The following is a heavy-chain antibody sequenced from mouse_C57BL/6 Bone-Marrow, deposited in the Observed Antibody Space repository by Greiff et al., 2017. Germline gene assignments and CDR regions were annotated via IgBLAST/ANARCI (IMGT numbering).Heavy chain of an antibody. CDR3: ARRGYSNYRYFDV. CDR1: GYTFTSYW. V-gene: IGHV1-55*01. CDR2: IYPGSGST. Sequence: QVQLKQPGAELVKPGASVKMSCKASGYTFTSYWITWVKKRPGQGLEWIGDIYPGSGSTNSNEKFKSKATLTVDTSSSTAYMQLSGLTSVNTAVYDGARRGYSNYRYFDVWGTGTTVTVSS. D-gene: IGHD2-5*01. J-gene: IGHJ1*03.